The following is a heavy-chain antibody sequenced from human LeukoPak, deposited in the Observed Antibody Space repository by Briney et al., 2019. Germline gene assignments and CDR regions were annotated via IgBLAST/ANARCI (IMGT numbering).Heavy chain of an antibody. Sequence: GSLRFSCAASGFTFSSYWMSWVRQAPGKGLEWVANIKQDGSEKYYVDSVKGRFTISRDNAKNSLYLQMNSLRAEDTAVYYCARDRRGGYSYGYDYWGQGTLVTVSS. CDR1: GFTFSSYW. CDR2: IKQDGSEK. J-gene: IGHJ4*02. CDR3: ARDRRGGYSYGYDY. V-gene: IGHV3-7*01. D-gene: IGHD5-18*01.